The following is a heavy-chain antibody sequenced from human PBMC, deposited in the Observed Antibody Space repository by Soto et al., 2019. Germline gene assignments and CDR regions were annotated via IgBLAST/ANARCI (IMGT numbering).Heavy chain of an antibody. Sequence: SETLSLTCAVSGGSISSGGYSWSWIRQPPGKGLEWIEYIYHSGNIYYNPSLKSRVTISVDRSKNQFSLKLSSVTAADTAVYYCATFYGDYVSYWGQGTLVTVSS. V-gene: IGHV4-30-2*01. CDR1: GGSISSGGYS. CDR2: IYHSGNI. D-gene: IGHD4-17*01. J-gene: IGHJ4*02. CDR3: ATFYGDYVSY.